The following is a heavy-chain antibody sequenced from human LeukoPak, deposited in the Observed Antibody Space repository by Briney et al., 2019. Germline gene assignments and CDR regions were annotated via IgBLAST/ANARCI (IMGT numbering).Heavy chain of an antibody. CDR1: GFTVSNNY. D-gene: IGHD2-21*02. Sequence: GGSLRLSCAASGFTVSNNYMSWVRQTPGKGLQWVSVIYSDASTYYADSVEGRFTISRHNSKNTLYLQMNSLRAEDTAVYYCARAPPYCGGDCGAFDIWGQGTMVTVSS. CDR3: ARAPPYCGGDCGAFDI. CDR2: IYSDAST. J-gene: IGHJ3*02. V-gene: IGHV3-53*04.